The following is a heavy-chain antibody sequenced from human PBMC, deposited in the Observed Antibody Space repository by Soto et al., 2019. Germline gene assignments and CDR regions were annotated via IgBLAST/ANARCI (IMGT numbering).Heavy chain of an antibody. D-gene: IGHD6-6*01. CDR3: ARALEYSSSSRYYYGMDV. CDR2: IIPIFGTA. V-gene: IGHV1-69*13. Sequence: SVKVSCKASGGTFSSYTISWVRQAPGQGLEWMGGIIPIFGTANYAQKFQGRVTITADESTSTAYMELSSLRSEDTAVYYCARALEYSSSSRYYYGMDVWGQGTTVTVSS. CDR1: GGTFSSYT. J-gene: IGHJ6*02.